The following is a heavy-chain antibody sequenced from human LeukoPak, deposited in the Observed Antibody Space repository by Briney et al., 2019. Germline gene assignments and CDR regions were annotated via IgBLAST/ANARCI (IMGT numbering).Heavy chain of an antibody. Sequence: PSETLSLTCTVSGGSISSNYWSWIRQPAGKGLEYIGRIYSSGNTNYNPSLKSRVTISVDTSKNQFSLKLSSVTAADTAVYYCARRIAVAIDYWGQGTLVTVSS. D-gene: IGHD6-19*01. CDR2: IYSSGNT. CDR3: ARRIAVAIDY. CDR1: GGSISSNY. J-gene: IGHJ4*02. V-gene: IGHV4-4*07.